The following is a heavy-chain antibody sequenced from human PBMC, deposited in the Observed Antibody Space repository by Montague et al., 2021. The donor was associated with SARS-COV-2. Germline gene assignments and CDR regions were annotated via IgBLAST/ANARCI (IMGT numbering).Heavy chain of an antibody. CDR2: ISYSGST. J-gene: IGHJ4*02. CDR1: GASVRSGNSY. CDR3: ARDFDY. V-gene: IGHV4-61*01. Sequence: SETLSLTCTVSGASVRSGNSYWNWIRQPPGKGLEWIGYISYSGSTNYSPPLKSRVTISVDTSKNQFSLKLSSVTAADTAVYYCARDFDYWGQGTLVTVSS.